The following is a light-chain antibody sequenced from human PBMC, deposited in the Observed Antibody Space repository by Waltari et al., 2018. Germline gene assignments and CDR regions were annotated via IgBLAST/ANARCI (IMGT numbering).Light chain of an antibody. V-gene: IGKV4-1*01. CDR1: QSVLYSSNHQTY. J-gene: IGKJ2*01. CDR2: WAS. Sequence: DIVMTQSPDSLAVSLGERATINGTSSQSVLYSSNHQTYLAWFQQKPGQPPHLLIYWASTRESGVPDRFSGSGSGTDFPLTISSLQAEDVAVYYCQQYYSTPYTFGQGTKLEIK. CDR3: QQYYSTPYT.